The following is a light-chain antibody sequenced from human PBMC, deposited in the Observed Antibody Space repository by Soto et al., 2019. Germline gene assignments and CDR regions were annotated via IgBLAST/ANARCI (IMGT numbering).Light chain of an antibody. CDR3: QSYDSSNWV. J-gene: IGLJ3*02. Sequence: QSALTQPRSVSGPPGQSVSISCSGTSSDVGTYNYVSWYQQHPGKAPKLMIYDVSKRPSGVPDRFSGSKSGNTASLTISGLKTEDEGDFYCQSYDSSNWVFGGGTKLTVL. CDR1: SSDVGTYNY. V-gene: IGLV2-11*01. CDR2: DVS.